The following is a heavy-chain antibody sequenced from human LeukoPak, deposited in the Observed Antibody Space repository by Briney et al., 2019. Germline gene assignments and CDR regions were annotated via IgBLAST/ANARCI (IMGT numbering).Heavy chain of an antibody. D-gene: IGHD6-13*01. CDR2: ISAYNGNT. CDR1: GYTFTSYG. CDR3: ARVVEYSSSWYGVLDY. J-gene: IGHJ4*02. Sequence: ASMKVSCKASGYTFTSYGISWVRQAPGQGLEWMGWISAYNGNTNYAQKLQGRVTMTTDTSTSTAYMELRSLRSDDTAVYYCARVVEYSSSWYGVLDYWGQGTLVTVSS. V-gene: IGHV1-18*01.